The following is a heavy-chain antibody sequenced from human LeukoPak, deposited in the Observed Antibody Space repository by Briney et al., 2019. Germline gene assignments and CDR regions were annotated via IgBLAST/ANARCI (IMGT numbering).Heavy chain of an antibody. J-gene: IGHJ4*02. CDR2: LYSSGDPFYGST. V-gene: IGHV3-53*01. CDR3: AREIGGGLHYFQS. Sequence: PGGSLRLSCAASGFTVSSSFMSWVRQAPGKGLEWVSTLYSSGDPFYGSTHYADSVTGRFTIPRDSSQNTLFLDVKSLGAEDTAIYYCAREIGGGLHYFQSWGQGTLVTVSS. CDR1: GFTVSSSF. D-gene: IGHD1-26*01.